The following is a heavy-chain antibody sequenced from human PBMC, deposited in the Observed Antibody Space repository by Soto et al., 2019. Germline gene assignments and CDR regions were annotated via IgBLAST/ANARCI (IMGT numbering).Heavy chain of an antibody. CDR2: IYPGDSDT. Sequence: EVQLVQSGAEVKKPGESLKISCKGSGYSFTSYWIGWVRQMPGKGLEWMGIIYPGDSDTRYSPSFQGQVTISADKSISPAYLQWSSLKASDTAMYYCARQVAAGTLWSWEDYGMDVWGQGTTVTVSS. CDR1: GYSFTSYW. D-gene: IGHD6-13*01. V-gene: IGHV5-51*01. CDR3: ARQVAAGTLWSWEDYGMDV. J-gene: IGHJ6*02.